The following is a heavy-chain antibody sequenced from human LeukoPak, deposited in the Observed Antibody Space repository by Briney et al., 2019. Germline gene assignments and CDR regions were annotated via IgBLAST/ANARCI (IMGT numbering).Heavy chain of an antibody. CDR1: GYTFTGYY. CDR3: ARLRDRATVSAFDI. V-gene: IGHV1-2*02. CDR2: INPNSGGT. D-gene: IGHD4-17*01. Sequence: GASVKVSCKASGYTFTGYYMHWVRQAPGQGLEWMGWINPNSGGTNYAQKFQGRVTMTRDTSISTAYMELSRLRSDDTAVYYCARLRDRATVSAFDIWGQGTMVTVSS. J-gene: IGHJ3*02.